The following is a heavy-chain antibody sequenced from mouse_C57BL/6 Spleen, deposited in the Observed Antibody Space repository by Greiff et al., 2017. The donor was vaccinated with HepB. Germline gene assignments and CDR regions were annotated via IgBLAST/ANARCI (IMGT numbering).Heavy chain of an antibody. Sequence: VQLQQPGAELVKPRASVKMSCKASGYTFTSYWITWVKQRPGQGLEWIGDIYPGSGSTNYNEKFKSKATLTVDTSSSTAYMQLSSLTSEDSAVYYCARQGDDGYYEAMDYWGQGTSVTVSS. V-gene: IGHV1-55*01. CDR3: ARQGDDGYYEAMDY. D-gene: IGHD2-3*01. J-gene: IGHJ4*01. CDR2: IYPGSGST. CDR1: GYTFTSYW.